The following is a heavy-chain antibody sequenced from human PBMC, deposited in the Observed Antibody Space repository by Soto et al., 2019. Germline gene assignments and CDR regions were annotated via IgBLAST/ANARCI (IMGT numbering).Heavy chain of an antibody. Sequence: QVQLVQSGAELKKPGSSVKVSCKASGDTFSFYTINWVRQAPGLGLEWMGRVNPILSMSNYAQKFQGRVTMTADKXTSTAYTELRRLRSEDTAVYYCATSYGSGYRAFDYWGPGALVTVSS. CDR1: GDTFSFYT. CDR3: ATSYGSGYRAFDY. J-gene: IGHJ4*02. V-gene: IGHV1-69*02. CDR2: VNPILSMS. D-gene: IGHD3-10*01.